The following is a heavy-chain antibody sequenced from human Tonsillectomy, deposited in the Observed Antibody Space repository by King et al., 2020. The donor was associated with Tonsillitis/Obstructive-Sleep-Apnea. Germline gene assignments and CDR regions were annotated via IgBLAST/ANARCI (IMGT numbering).Heavy chain of an antibody. Sequence: QLQESGPGLVKPSETLSLTCTVSGGSISSYYWSWIRQPPGKGLEWIGYIYYSGSTNYNTSLKSRVTISVDTSKNQFSLKLSSVTAADTAVYYCARGDRGTSLGGRYYFDYWGQGTLVTVSS. CDR1: GGSISSYY. D-gene: IGHD2-2*01. V-gene: IGHV4-59*08. CDR2: IYYSGST. CDR3: ARGDRGTSLGGRYYFDY. J-gene: IGHJ4*02.